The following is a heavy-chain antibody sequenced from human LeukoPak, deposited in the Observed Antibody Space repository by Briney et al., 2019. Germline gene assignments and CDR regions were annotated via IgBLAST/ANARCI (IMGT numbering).Heavy chain of an antibody. CDR3: TRASPGYDSSGYPQGYYYMDV. V-gene: IGHV4-30-2*01. CDR1: GGSISSGGYS. J-gene: IGHJ6*03. CDR2: IYHSGST. Sequence: SETLSLTCAVSGGSISSGGYSWSWIRQPPGKGLEWIGYIYHSGSTYYNPSLKSRVTISVDRSKNQFSLKLSSVTAADTAVYYCTRASPGYDSSGYPQGYYYMDVWGKGTTVTVSS. D-gene: IGHD3-22*01.